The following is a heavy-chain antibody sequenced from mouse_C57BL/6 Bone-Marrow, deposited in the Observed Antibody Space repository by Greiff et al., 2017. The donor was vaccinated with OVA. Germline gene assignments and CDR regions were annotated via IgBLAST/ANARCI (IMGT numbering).Heavy chain of an antibody. J-gene: IGHJ2*01. D-gene: IGHD1-1*01. Sequence: EVQVVESGGDLVKPGGSLKLSCAASGFTFSSYGMSWVRQTPDKRLEWVATISSGGSYTYYPDSVKGRFTISRDNAKNTLYLQMSSLKSEDTAMYYCASHYYGSSYDYWGQGTTLTVSS. CDR2: ISSGGSYT. V-gene: IGHV5-6*01. CDR3: ASHYYGSSYDY. CDR1: GFTFSSYG.